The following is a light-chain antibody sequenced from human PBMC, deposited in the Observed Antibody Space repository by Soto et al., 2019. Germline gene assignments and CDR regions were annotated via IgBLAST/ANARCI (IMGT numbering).Light chain of an antibody. V-gene: IGKV3-11*01. CDR3: QQRSNWPPT. CDR2: DAS. CDR1: QSVSSY. J-gene: IGKJ2*01. Sequence: EIVLTQSPATLSLSPGERATLSCRASQSVSSYLAWYQQKPGQAPRLLMYDASNRATGTPARFSGSGSGTDLTLTISSLEPEDFAVYYCQQRSNWPPTFGQGTKLEIK.